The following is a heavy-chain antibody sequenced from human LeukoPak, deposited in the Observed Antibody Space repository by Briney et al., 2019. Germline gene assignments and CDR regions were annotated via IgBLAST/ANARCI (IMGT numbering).Heavy chain of an antibody. J-gene: IGHJ4*02. D-gene: IGHD1-1*01. CDR1: GDSVSSSNYY. CDR2: IYYGGNT. CDR3: ARLSRRSGNYFDY. Sequence: PSETLSLTCAVSGDSVSSSNYYWSWIRQPPGKGLEWIGYIYYGGNTNYNPSLQSRVTISVDTSKSQFSMKLSSVTAADTAVYYCARLSRRSGNYFDYWGQGTLVTVSS. V-gene: IGHV4-61*01.